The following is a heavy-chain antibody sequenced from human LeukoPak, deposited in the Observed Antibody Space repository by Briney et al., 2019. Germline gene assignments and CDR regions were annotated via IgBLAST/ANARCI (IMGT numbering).Heavy chain of an antibody. CDR3: ARGSVAAEFNWFDP. D-gene: IGHD6-19*01. J-gene: IGHJ5*02. CDR1: GGSISSGGYY. CDR2: IYYSGST. Sequence: SETLSLTCTVSGGSISSGGYYWSWIRQHPGKGLEWIGCIYYSGSTYYNPSLKSRVTISVDTSKNQFSLKLSSVTAADTAVYYCARGSVAAEFNWFDPWGQGTLVTVSS. V-gene: IGHV4-31*03.